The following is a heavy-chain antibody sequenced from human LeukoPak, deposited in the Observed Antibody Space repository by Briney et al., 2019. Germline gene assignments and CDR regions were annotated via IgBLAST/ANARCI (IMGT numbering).Heavy chain of an antibody. CDR3: AKDIQLST. V-gene: IGHV3-23*01. CDR2: IGSVGDST. CDR1: GFNFRDAA. Sequence: GGSLRLSCAASGFNFRDAAMTWVRQAPGKGLEWVSLIGSVGDSTYYADSVKGRFTISRDNSENTLSLQMNSLRVEDTAIYYCAKDIQLSTWGLGTMVTVSS. D-gene: IGHD5-24*01. J-gene: IGHJ3*01.